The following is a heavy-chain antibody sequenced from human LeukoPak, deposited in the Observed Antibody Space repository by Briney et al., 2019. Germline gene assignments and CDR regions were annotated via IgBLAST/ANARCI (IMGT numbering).Heavy chain of an antibody. Sequence: GGSLRLSCAASGFTFSNAWMSWVRQAPGKGLEWVGRIKSKTDGGTTDYAAPVRGRFTITRDDSKNTLYLQMNGLRAEDTAVYYCAKGGQEGPYNWFDPWGQGTLVTVSS. CDR1: GFTFSNAW. CDR2: IKSKTDGGTT. V-gene: IGHV3-15*01. J-gene: IGHJ5*02. CDR3: AKGGQEGPYNWFDP.